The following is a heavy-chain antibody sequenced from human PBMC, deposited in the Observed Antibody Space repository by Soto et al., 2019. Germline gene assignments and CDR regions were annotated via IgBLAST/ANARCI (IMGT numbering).Heavy chain of an antibody. J-gene: IGHJ5*02. Sequence: QLQLQESGPGLVKPSETLSLTCTVSGGSISSSSYYWGWIRQPPGKGLEWIGSIYYSGSTYYNPSLKSRVTISVDTSKNQFSLKLSSVTAADTAVYYCARGQLSGAARLDNWFDPWGQGTLVTVSS. CDR1: GGSISSSSYY. D-gene: IGHD6-6*01. CDR2: IYYSGST. V-gene: IGHV4-39*01. CDR3: ARGQLSGAARLDNWFDP.